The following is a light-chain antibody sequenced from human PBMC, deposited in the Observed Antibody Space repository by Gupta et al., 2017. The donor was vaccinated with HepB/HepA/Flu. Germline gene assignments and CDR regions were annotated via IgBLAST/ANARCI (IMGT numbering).Light chain of an antibody. CDR3: QAWDSRTVI. J-gene: IGLJ2*01. Sequence: SYALTQPRSVSVSPGQTASITCSGDKLGDKYACWYQQKPGQSPVLVIYEDNKRPSGIPERFSGSNSGNTATLTISGTQAMDEADYYCQAWDSRTVIFGGGTKLTVL. CDR2: EDN. CDR1: KLGDKY. V-gene: IGLV3-1*01.